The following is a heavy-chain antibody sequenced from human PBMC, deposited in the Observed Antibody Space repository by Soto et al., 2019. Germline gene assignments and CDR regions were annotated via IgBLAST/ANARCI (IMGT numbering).Heavy chain of an antibody. CDR3: AREGRITIFGVVYNWFDP. Sequence: SETLSLTCAVYGGSFSGYYWSWIHQPPGKGLEWIGEINHSGSTNYNPSLKSRVTISVDTSKNQFSLKLSSVTAADTAVYYCAREGRITIFGVVYNWFDPWGQGTLVTVSS. V-gene: IGHV4-34*01. CDR2: INHSGST. CDR1: GGSFSGYY. J-gene: IGHJ5*02. D-gene: IGHD3-3*01.